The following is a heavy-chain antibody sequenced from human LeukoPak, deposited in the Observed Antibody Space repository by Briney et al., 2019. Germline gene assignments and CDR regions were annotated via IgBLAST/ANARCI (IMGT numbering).Heavy chain of an antibody. CDR2: IYYGGST. Sequence: PSETLSLTCAVYGGSFSGYYWSWIRQSPGTGLEYIGYIYYGGSTNYYPSLKSRVSMSIDTSKNQFFLKLSSVTAADTAVYYCARHYSSGTYPLEYWGQGTLVTVSS. V-gene: IGHV4-59*08. J-gene: IGHJ4*02. D-gene: IGHD1-26*01. CDR1: GGSFSGYY. CDR3: ARHYSSGTYPLEY.